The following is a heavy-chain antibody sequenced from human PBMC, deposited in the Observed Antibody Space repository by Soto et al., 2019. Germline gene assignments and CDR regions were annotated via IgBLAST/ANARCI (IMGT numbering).Heavy chain of an antibody. CDR1: GFTFTSSA. D-gene: IGHD6-6*01. CDR2: IVVGSGNT. V-gene: IGHV1-58*02. CDR3: AREWESQLVYLGDY. Sequence: SVKVSCKASGFTFTSSAMQWVRQARGQRLEWIGWIVVGSGNTNYAQKFQERVTITRDMSTSTVYMELSSLRSEDTAVYYCAREWESQLVYLGDYWGQGTLVTVSS. J-gene: IGHJ4*02.